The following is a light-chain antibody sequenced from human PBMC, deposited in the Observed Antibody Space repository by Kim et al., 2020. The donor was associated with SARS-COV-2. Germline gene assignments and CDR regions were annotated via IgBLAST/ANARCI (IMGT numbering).Light chain of an antibody. V-gene: IGKV3-20*01. J-gene: IGKJ1*01. CDR3: QQYGSSPQT. Sequence: YPGERATLACRASETVGSNYLAWYQQKPGQAPRLLIYGASNRAIGIPDRFSGGGSDTDLTLIISRLEPEDFAVYFCQQYGSSPQTFGQGTKVDIK. CDR2: GAS. CDR1: ETVGSNY.